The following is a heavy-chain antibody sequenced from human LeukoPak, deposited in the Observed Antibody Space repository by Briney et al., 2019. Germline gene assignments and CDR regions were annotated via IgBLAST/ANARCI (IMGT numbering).Heavy chain of an antibody. D-gene: IGHD6-19*01. Sequence: SETLSLTCTVSGGSISSYYWSWMRQPPGKGLEWIGHIYYSGNTNYNPSLKSRVTISIDTSKNQFSLKLNSVTAADTAVYYCARDSGSGTYYWGQGTLITVSS. V-gene: IGHV4-59*01. CDR2: IYYSGNT. CDR1: GGSISSYY. J-gene: IGHJ4*02. CDR3: ARDSGSGTYY.